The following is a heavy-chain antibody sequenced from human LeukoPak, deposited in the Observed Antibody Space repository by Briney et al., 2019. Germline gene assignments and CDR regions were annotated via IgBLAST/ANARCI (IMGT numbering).Heavy chain of an antibody. CDR2: IYSGGST. J-gene: IGHJ6*03. D-gene: IGHD7-27*01. CDR1: GFTVSSNY. CDR3: ARYLTGAGYYYYYYMDV. Sequence: GGSLRLSCAASGFTVSSNYMSWVRQAPGKGLEWVSVIYSGGSTYYADSVKGRFTTSRDNSKNTLYLQMNSLRAEDTAVYYCARYLTGAGYYYYYYMDVWGKGTTVTVSS. V-gene: IGHV3-53*01.